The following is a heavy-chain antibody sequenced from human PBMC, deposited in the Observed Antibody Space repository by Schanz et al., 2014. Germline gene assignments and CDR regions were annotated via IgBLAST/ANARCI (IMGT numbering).Heavy chain of an antibody. CDR2: ISNSGTYT. V-gene: IGHV3-11*06. Sequence: QVELVESGGGVVQPGRSLRLSCAASGFTFSDYYMTWMRQAPGKGLEWISYISNSGTYTKYADSVKGRFVISRDNAKNSLYLQMNSLRAEDTGVYYCARGREVVAKIFDVWGQGTMVTVSS. CDR1: GFTFSDYY. CDR3: ARGREVVAKIFDV. J-gene: IGHJ3*01. D-gene: IGHD3-22*01.